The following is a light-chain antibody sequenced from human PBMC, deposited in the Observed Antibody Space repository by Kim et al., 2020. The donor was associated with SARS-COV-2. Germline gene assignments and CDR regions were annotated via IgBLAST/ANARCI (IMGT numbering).Light chain of an antibody. CDR1: LGIRND. V-gene: IGKV1-6*01. CDR3: LQDYNYPLT. Sequence: AIQMTQFPSFLSASVGDRATITCRASLGIRNDLGWYQQKPGRAPNLLIYATSTLQSGVPSRFSGSGSGTDFTLTISSLQPEDVATYYCLQDYNYPLTFGVGTKVDIK. CDR2: ATS. J-gene: IGKJ4*01.